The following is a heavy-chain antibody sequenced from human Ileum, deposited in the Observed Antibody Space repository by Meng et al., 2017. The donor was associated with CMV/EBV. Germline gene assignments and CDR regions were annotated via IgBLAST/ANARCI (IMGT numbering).Heavy chain of an antibody. CDR2: ISYDGSNK. J-gene: IGHJ5*02. Sequence: SSAMHWVRQAPGKGLEWVAVISYDGSNKYYADSVKGRLTISRDNSKNTLYLQMNSLRAEDTAVYYCARDTGRRYYYGSGSSNWFDPWGQGTLVTVSS. V-gene: IGHV3-30*04. CDR1: SSA. D-gene: IGHD3-10*01. CDR3: ARDTGRRYYYGSGSSNWFDP.